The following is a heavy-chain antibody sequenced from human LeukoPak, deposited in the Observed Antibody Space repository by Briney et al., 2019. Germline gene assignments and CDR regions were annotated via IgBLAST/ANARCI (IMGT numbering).Heavy chain of an antibody. Sequence: GESLKIYCKGSGYNFPTYWIAWVRQMPGKGLEWMGIIYPGDSDTRYSPSFQGQVTISADRSISTAYLQWSSLKASDTAMYYCASSLAVAGSDAFDIWGQGTMVTVSS. CDR3: ASSLAVAGSDAFDI. CDR2: IYPGDSDT. CDR1: GYNFPTYW. D-gene: IGHD6-19*01. V-gene: IGHV5-51*01. J-gene: IGHJ3*02.